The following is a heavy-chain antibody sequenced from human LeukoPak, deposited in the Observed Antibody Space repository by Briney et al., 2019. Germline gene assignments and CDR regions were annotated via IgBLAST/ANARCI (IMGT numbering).Heavy chain of an antibody. Sequence: GGSLRLSCAASGFTFSSYEMNWVRQAPGKGLEWISYISSSGRTMYYADSVKGRFTISRDNAKNSLYLQMDSLRAEDTAVYYCARERNRISPIFDYWGQGTLVTVSS. V-gene: IGHV3-48*03. CDR3: ARERNRISPIFDY. D-gene: IGHD2-15*01. J-gene: IGHJ4*02. CDR1: GFTFSSYE. CDR2: ISSSGRTM.